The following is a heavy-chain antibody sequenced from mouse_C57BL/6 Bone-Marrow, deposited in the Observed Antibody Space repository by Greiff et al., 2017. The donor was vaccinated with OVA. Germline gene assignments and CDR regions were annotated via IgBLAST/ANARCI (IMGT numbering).Heavy chain of an antibody. CDR3: TRRVHYYGSSYVTWFAY. D-gene: IGHD1-1*01. Sequence: VQLQQSGTVLARPGASVKMSCKTSGYTFTSYWMHWVKQRPGQGLEWIGAIYPGNSDTSYNQKFKGKAKLTAVTSASTAYMELSSLTNEDSAVYYCTRRVHYYGSSYVTWFAYWGQGTLVTVSA. V-gene: IGHV1-5*01. CDR1: GYTFTSYW. CDR2: IYPGNSDT. J-gene: IGHJ3*01.